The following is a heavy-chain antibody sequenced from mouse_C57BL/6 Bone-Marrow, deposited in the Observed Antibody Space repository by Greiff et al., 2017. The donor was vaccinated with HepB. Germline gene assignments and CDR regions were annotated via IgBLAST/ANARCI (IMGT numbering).Heavy chain of an antibody. Sequence: VQLQQSGPELVKPGASVKISCKASGYAFSSSWMNWVKQRPGKGLEWIGRIYPGDGDTNYNGKFKGKATLTADKSSSTAYMQLSSLTSEDSAVYFCARGNNSYWGQGTLVTVSA. CDR2: IYPGDGDT. CDR1: GYAFSSSW. CDR3: ARGNNSY. V-gene: IGHV1-82*01. D-gene: IGHD1-3*01. J-gene: IGHJ3*01.